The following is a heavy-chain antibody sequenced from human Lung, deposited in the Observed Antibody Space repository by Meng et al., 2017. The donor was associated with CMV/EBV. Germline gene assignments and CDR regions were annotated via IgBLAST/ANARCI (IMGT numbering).Heavy chain of an antibody. Sequence: ASXXVSXKASGYTFTSYGISWVRQAPGQGLEWMGWISAYNGNTNYAQKLQGRVTMTTDTSTSTAYMELRSLRSDDTAGYYCARDRSPDIVVPHYYYYVMDVWGQGTXVTVAS. CDR1: GYTFTSYG. J-gene: IGHJ6*02. V-gene: IGHV1-18*01. D-gene: IGHD2-2*01. CDR3: ARDRSPDIVVPHYYYYVMDV. CDR2: ISAYNGNT.